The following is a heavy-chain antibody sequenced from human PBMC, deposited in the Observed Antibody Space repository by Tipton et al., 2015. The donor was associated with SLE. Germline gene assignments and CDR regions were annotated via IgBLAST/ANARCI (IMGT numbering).Heavy chain of an antibody. D-gene: IGHD1/OR15-1a*01. CDR3: AKLEKTTDFYLDS. CDR2: ISSTGIYI. J-gene: IGHJ4*02. CDR1: GFTFSYYN. V-gene: IGHV3-21*04. Sequence: SLRLSCTASGFTFSYYNMNWVRQAPGEGLEWVSSISSTGIYIYNADSLKGRFTISRDNAKNSLYLQMNSLRAEDTATYYCAKLEKTTDFYLDSWGQGTLVSVSS.